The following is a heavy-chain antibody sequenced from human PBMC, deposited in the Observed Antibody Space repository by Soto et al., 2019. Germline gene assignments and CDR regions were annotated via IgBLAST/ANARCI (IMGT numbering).Heavy chain of an antibody. CDR3: ASQGADTAMSTSWIYYYYYGMDV. D-gene: IGHD5-18*01. J-gene: IGHJ6*02. CDR2: ISYDGSNK. Sequence: HPGGSLRLSCAASGFTFSSYGMHWVRQAPGKGLEWVAVISYDGSNKYYADSVKGRFTISRDNSKNTLYLQMNSLRAEDTAVHYCASQGADTAMSTSWIYYYYYGMDVWGQGTTVTVSS. V-gene: IGHV3-30*03. CDR1: GFTFSSYG.